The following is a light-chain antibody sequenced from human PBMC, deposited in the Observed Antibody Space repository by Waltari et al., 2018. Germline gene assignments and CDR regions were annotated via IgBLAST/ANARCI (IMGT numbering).Light chain of an antibody. CDR3: QQYFNTPRT. CDR1: PSVLYNSNNENY. Sequence: DIVMIQSPDSLAVSLGVRATINCKSSPSVLYNSNNENYLAWYQQKPGQPPKLLISWASTRESRVPDRFSGGGSGTDFTLTIDSLQAEDVAVYYCQQYFNTPRTFGQGTKVEIK. CDR2: WAS. V-gene: IGKV4-1*01. J-gene: IGKJ1*01.